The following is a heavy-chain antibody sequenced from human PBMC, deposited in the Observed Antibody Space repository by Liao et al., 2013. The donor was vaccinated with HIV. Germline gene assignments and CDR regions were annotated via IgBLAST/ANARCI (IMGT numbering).Heavy chain of an antibody. CDR2: IDYSGST. CDR1: GGSISSSSFY. D-gene: IGHD3-3*01. V-gene: IGHV4-39*07. Sequence: QLQLQESGPGLVKPSETLSLTCTVSGGSISSSSFYWGWIRQPPGKGLEWIGTIDYSGSTYYNPSLKSRVTISLDTSKSQFSLKLTSMTAADTAVYYCARLNFWSNFYYFFDYWGQGTLVTVSS. CDR3: ARLNFWSNFYYFFDY. J-gene: IGHJ4*02.